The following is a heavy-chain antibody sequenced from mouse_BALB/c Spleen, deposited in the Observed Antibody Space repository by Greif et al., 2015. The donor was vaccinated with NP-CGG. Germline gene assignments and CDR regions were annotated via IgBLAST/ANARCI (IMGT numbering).Heavy chain of an antibody. CDR2: INPSTGYT. Sequence: VPLQQSGAELAKSGASVKMSCKASGSPFTSYWMHWVKQRPGQGLAWIGYINPSTGYTEYNQQFKNQATLTADKSSSTAYTQQSSLTAENAAVYNCAIKEGYYFDYWGQGTTLTVSS. CDR1: GSPFTSYW. CDR3: AIKEGYYFDY. V-gene: IGHV1-7*01. J-gene: IGHJ2*01.